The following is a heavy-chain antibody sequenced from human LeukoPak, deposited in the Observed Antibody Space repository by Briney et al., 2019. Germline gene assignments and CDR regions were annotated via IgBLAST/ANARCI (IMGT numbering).Heavy chain of an antibody. CDR2: ISGSGGST. Sequence: GGSLRLSCAASGFTFSSYAMSWVRQAPGKGLEWVSAISGSGGSTYYADSVKGRFTISRDNSKNTLYLQMNSLRAEDKAVYYCAKDGSGILASWFDPWGQGTLVTVSS. CDR1: GFTFSSYA. D-gene: IGHD6-19*01. CDR3: AKDGSGILASWFDP. J-gene: IGHJ5*02. V-gene: IGHV3-23*01.